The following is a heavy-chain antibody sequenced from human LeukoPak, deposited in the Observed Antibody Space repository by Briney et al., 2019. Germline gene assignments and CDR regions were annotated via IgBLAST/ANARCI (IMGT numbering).Heavy chain of an antibody. J-gene: IGHJ6*04. CDR1: GYTFTSYA. D-gene: IGHD2-2*02. V-gene: IGHV1-3*01. Sequence: ALVKVSCKSSGYTFTSYAMHWVRQAPGQKLEWMGWINAGNGDTKYSQKFQGRVTITRDTSASTAYMELSSLRSEDTAVYYCARCGPGSTSCYNKGNIGMDVWGKGTTVTVSS. CDR2: INAGNGDT. CDR3: ARCGPGSTSCYNKGNIGMDV.